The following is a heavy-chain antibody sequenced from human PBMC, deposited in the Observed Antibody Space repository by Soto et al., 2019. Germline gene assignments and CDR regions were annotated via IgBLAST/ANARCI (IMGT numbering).Heavy chain of an antibody. CDR2: IKTKTDGGTT. Sequence: EVQLVESGGGLVKPGGSLRLSCAVSDFTFSKAWMNWVRRAPGKGLEWVGRIKTKTDGGTTDYGASVKGRFTISRDDSKNTLYLQMNSLKTEDTALYFCTASHIWRGIDAFDIWGQGTMVTVSS. V-gene: IGHV3-15*07. J-gene: IGHJ3*02. D-gene: IGHD1-20*01. CDR1: DFTFSKAW. CDR3: TASHIWRGIDAFDI.